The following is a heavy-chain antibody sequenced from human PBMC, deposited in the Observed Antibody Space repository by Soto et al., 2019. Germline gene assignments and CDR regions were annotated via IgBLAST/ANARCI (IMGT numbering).Heavy chain of an antibody. D-gene: IGHD1-7*01. V-gene: IGHV4-59*01. CDR1: GGSINNYY. CDR2: VYNSGST. J-gene: IGHJ5*02. Sequence: PWETLSLTCTVSGGSINNYYWTWIRQPPGKGLEWIGYVYNSGSTNYNPSLKSRVTISVDTSKNQFSLKLSSVTAADTAVYYCARRTGTPNWLDPWGQGTLVTVSS. CDR3: ARRTGTPNWLDP.